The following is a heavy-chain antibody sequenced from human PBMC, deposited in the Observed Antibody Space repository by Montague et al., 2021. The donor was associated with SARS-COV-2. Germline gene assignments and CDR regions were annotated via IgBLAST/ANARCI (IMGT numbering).Heavy chain of an antibody. Sequence: SRSLSCAASGFAFGSFWMHWVRQAPGKGLVWVSRISSDGSTTSHADPVKGRFTISRDNAKNTLYLQMNSLRAEDTAVYYCARGEYSHGFRLEYWYLDLWGRGTLVTVSS. V-gene: IGHV3-74*01. CDR1: GFAFGSFW. CDR3: ARGEYSHGFRLEYWYLDL. CDR2: ISSDGSTT. J-gene: IGHJ2*01. D-gene: IGHD4-11*01.